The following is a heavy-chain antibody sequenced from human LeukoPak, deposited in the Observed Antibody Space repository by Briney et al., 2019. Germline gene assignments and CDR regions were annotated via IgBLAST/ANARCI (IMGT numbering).Heavy chain of an antibody. CDR3: AKDARYSGSYCDY. V-gene: IGHV3-30*18. CDR2: ISYDGSNK. J-gene: IGHJ4*02. CDR1: GFTFSSYS. D-gene: IGHD1-26*01. Sequence: HPGGSLRLSCAASGFTFSSYSMNWVRQAPGKGLEWVAVISYDGSNKYYADSVKGRFTISRDNSKNTLYLQMNSLRAEDTAVYYCAKDARYSGSYCDYWGQGTLVTVSS.